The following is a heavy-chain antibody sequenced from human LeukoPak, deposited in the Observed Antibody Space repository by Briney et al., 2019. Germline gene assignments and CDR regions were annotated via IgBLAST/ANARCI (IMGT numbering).Heavy chain of an antibody. CDR3: ASLGGYQGGNFDY. V-gene: IGHV4-38-2*02. D-gene: IGHD1-26*01. CDR2: IFPSGTP. Sequence: SETLSLTCTVSGYSISIGNHRGWIRQPPEKGLEWIGSIFPSGTPYYNPSLKSRVTISIDTSKNQFSLRLSSVTAADTAMYYCASLGGYQGGNFDYWGQGTLLTVSS. J-gene: IGHJ4*02. CDR1: GYSISIGNH.